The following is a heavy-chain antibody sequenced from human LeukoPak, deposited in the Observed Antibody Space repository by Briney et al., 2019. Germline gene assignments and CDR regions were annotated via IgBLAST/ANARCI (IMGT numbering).Heavy chain of an antibody. CDR2: ISSSSSYI. Sequence: GSLRLSCAASGFTFSSYSMNWVRQAPGKGLEWVSSISSSSSYIYYADSVKGRFTISRDNAKNSLYLQMNSLRAEDTAVYYCARGGYCSGGSCYGGFAYWGQGTLVTVSS. J-gene: IGHJ4*02. D-gene: IGHD2-15*01. CDR3: ARGGYCSGGSCYGGFAY. V-gene: IGHV3-21*01. CDR1: GFTFSSYS.